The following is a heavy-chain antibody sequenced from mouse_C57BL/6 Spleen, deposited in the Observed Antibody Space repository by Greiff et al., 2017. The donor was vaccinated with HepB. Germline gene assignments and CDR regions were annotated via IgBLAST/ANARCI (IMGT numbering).Heavy chain of an antibody. CDR1: GFNIKDYY. CDR2: IDPEDGET. J-gene: IGHJ2*01. D-gene: IGHD1-1*01. Sequence: VQLQQSGPELVKPGASVKLSCTASGFNIKDYYMHWVKQRTEQGLEWIGRIDPEDGETKYAPKFQGKATITADTSSNTAYLQHSSLTSEDTAVYYCSISTTVVCFDCWGQGTTLTVSS. V-gene: IGHV14-2*01. CDR3: SISTTVVCFDC.